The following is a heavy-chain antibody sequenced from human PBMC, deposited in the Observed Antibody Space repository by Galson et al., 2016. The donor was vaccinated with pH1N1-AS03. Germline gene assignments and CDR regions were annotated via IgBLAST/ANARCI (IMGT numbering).Heavy chain of an antibody. CDR3: ARRDSGWNWYFDL. V-gene: IGHV3-11*06. CDR2: ISSSSSYT. Sequence: SLRLSCAASGFTFSDYYMSWIRQAPGKGLEWVSYISSSSSYTNYADSVKGRFTISRDNAKNSLYLQVNSLRAEDTAVYYCARRDSGWNWYFDLWGRGTLVTVSS. D-gene: IGHD6-19*01. CDR1: GFTFSDYY. J-gene: IGHJ2*01.